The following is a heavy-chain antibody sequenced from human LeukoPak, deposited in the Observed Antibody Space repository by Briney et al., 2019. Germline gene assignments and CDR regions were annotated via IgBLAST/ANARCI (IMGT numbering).Heavy chain of an antibody. D-gene: IGHD3-16*02. V-gene: IGHV1-2*02. CDR1: GYTFTGYY. CDR3: TTMVTFGGAIVSDY. J-gene: IGHJ4*02. CDR2: INPNSGGT. Sequence: ASVKVSCKASGYTFTGYYMHWVRQAPGQGLEWMGWINPNSGGTNYAQKFQGRVTMTRDTSISTAYMELSRLGSDDTAVYYCTTMVTFGGAIVSDYWGQGTLVTVSS.